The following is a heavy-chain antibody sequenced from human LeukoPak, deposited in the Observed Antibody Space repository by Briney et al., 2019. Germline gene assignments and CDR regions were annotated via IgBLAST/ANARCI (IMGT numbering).Heavy chain of an antibody. Sequence: GGSLRLSCAASGFTFSSYGMHWVRQAPGKGLEWVAFIRYDGSNKYYADSVKGRFTISRDNSKNTLYLQMSSLRAEDTAVYYCARARSSYGYGDAFDIWSQGTMVTVSS. V-gene: IGHV3-30*02. CDR1: GFTFSSYG. CDR2: IRYDGSNK. D-gene: IGHD5-18*01. CDR3: ARARSSYGYGDAFDI. J-gene: IGHJ3*02.